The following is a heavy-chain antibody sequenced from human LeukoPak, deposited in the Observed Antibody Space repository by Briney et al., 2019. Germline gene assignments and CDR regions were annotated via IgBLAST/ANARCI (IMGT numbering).Heavy chain of an antibody. CDR2: IWYDGSNK. J-gene: IGHJ6*02. Sequence: GRSLRLSCAASGFTFSTYGMHWVRQAPGKGLEWVAVIWYDGSNKYYADSVKGRFTISRDNSKNTLYLQLNSLRAEDTAVYYCAKADSSSGPNWGMDVWGQGTTVTVSS. D-gene: IGHD6-13*01. CDR3: AKADSSSGPNWGMDV. V-gene: IGHV3-33*06. CDR1: GFTFSTYG.